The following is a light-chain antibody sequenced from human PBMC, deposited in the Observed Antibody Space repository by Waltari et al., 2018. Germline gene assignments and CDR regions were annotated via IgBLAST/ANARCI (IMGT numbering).Light chain of an antibody. CDR2: AAS. Sequence: DIQMTQSPSSLSASVGDRVTITCRASQSISSYLNLYQQKPGKAPKLLIYAASSLQSGVPSRFSGSGSGTDFTLTISSLQPEDFATYYCQQSYNTPLTFGGGTKVEIK. CDR3: QQSYNTPLT. J-gene: IGKJ4*01. V-gene: IGKV1-39*01. CDR1: QSISSY.